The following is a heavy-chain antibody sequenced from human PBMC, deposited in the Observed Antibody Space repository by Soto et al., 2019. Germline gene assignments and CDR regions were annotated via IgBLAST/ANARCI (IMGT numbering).Heavy chain of an antibody. CDR3: AKKAEKHFDWMFYADS. D-gene: IGHD3-9*01. CDR1: GIIFRNYA. CDR2: ISGSGDST. V-gene: IGHV3-23*01. J-gene: IGHJ4*02. Sequence: GGSLRLSCAASGIIFRNYAMGWVRQAPGKGLEWVSAISGSGDSTYYADSVKGRFTISRDNSKNTLYLQMNILRVEDTAIFYCAKKAEKHFDWMFYADSWGQGTLVTVSS.